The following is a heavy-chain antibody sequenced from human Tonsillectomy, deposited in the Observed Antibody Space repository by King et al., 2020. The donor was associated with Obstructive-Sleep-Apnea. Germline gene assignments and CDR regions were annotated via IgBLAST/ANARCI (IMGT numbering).Heavy chain of an antibody. CDR2: ISSSGSYI. V-gene: IGHV3-21*01. D-gene: IGHD3-10*01. CDR1: GFSLRDYT. CDR3: ARDPGLGENYFDP. J-gene: IGHJ5*02. Sequence: VQLVESGGGLVKPGGSLRLSCAVSGFSLRDYTMNWVRRAPGRGLEWVSSISSSGSYIYYADSVKGRFTISRDSAKKSLFLQMNSLRVEDTAVYYCARDPGLGENYFDPWGQGTLVTVSS.